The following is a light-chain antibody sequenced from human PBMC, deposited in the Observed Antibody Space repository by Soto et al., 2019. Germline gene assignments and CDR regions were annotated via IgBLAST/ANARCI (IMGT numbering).Light chain of an antibody. CDR2: DAS. CDR3: QQYYSTPYT. J-gene: IGKJ2*01. Sequence: EIVMTQSPATLSVSPGEGATLSCRASQSIRRNLAWYQQKPGQAPRLLIYDASTRATGVPARFSGGGSGTEFTLTISSLQSEDVAVYYCQQYYSTPYTFGQGTKLEIK. CDR1: QSIRRN. V-gene: IGKV3-15*01.